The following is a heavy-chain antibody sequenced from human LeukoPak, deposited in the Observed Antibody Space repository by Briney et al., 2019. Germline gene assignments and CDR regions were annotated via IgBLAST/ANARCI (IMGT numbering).Heavy chain of an antibody. CDR1: GFTFSSYA. D-gene: IGHD3-10*01. V-gene: IGHV3-30*04. CDR2: ISYDGSNK. CDR3: ARAKMVRGVIIGGFDY. J-gene: IGHJ4*02. Sequence: PGGSLRLSCAASGFTFSSYAMHWVRQAPGKGLEWVAVISYDGSNKYYADSVKGRFTISRDNSKNTLYLQMNSLRAEDTAVYYCARAKMVRGVIIGGFDYWGQGTLVTVSS.